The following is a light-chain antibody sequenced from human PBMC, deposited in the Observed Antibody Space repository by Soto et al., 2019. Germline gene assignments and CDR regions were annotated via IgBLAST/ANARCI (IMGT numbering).Light chain of an antibody. CDR1: QTVSSY. V-gene: IGKV3-15*01. Sequence: EMVLTQSPATLSLSPGERATLSCRASQTVSSYLLWYQQKPGQAPRLLLYGASTRATGIPVRFSGSGFGTEFTLTISSLQSEDFAVYYCQQYKNWPLFGQGTRLEIK. J-gene: IGKJ5*01. CDR2: GAS. CDR3: QQYKNWPL.